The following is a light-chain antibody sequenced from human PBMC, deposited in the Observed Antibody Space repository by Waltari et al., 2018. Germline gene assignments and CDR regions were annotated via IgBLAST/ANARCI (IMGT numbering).Light chain of an antibody. CDR2: WAS. V-gene: IGKV4-1*01. Sequence: DIVMSQSPDSLAVSLGERATINCRSSQSLMYSSNNKNFLAWYQQKPGQSPKLLIYWASTRQSGVPDRFTGSWSGTDFTLTITSVQPEDVAIYYCQQYFITPFTFGPGTKVEIK. J-gene: IGKJ3*01. CDR1: QSLMYSSNNKNF. CDR3: QQYFITPFT.